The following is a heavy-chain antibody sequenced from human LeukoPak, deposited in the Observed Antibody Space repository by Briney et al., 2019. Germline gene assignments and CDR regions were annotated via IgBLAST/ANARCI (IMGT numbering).Heavy chain of an antibody. CDR2: IIPIFGTA. CDR3: ARLFMTTVTTGDY. V-gene: IGHV1-69*13. Sequence: ASVKVSCKASGGTFSSYAISWVRQAPGQGLEWMGGIIPIFGTANYAQKFQGRVTITADESTSTAYMELSSLRSEDTAVYYCARLFMTTVTTGDYWGQGTLVTVSS. D-gene: IGHD4-11*01. J-gene: IGHJ4*02. CDR1: GGTFSSYA.